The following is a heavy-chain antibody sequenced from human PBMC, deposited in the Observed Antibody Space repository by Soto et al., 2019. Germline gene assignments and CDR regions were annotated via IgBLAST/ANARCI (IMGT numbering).Heavy chain of an antibody. Sequence: GGSLRLSCAASGFTFSSSSMNWVRQAPGKGLEWVSSISGGSSYIYYADSVKGRFTMSRDNAKNSLYLQMNSLRAEDTAVYYCARESYDSSGYYYEGYWGQGTLVTVSS. J-gene: IGHJ4*02. CDR3: ARESYDSSGYYYEGY. CDR2: ISGGSSYI. D-gene: IGHD3-22*01. CDR1: GFTFSSSS. V-gene: IGHV3-21*01.